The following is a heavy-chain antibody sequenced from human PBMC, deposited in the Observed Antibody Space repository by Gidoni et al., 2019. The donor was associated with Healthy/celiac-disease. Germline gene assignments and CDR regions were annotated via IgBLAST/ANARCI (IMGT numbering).Heavy chain of an antibody. V-gene: IGHV3-23*01. CDR3: AKGGVLETTVTTG. CDR1: GFTFSSYA. J-gene: IGHJ4*02. D-gene: IGHD4-17*01. Sequence: EVQLLESGGGLVQPGGSLRLSCAASGFTFSSYAMSWVRQAPGKGLEWVSAISGSGGSTYYADSVKGRFTISRDNSKNTLYLKMNSLRAEDTAVYYCAKGGVLETTVTTGWGQGTLVTVSS. CDR2: ISGSGGST.